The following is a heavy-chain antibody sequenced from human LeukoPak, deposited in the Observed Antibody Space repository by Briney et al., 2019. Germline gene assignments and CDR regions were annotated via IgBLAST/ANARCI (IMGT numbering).Heavy chain of an antibody. V-gene: IGHV3-23*01. CDR1: GFTFSSYA. CDR2: ISGSGGST. Sequence: GGSLRLSCAASGFTFSSYAMSWVRQAPGKGLEWVSAISGSGGSTYYADSVKGRFTISRDNSKNTLYLQMNSLRAEDTAVYYCAKVPLWFGPRIDAFDIWGQGTMVTVSS. D-gene: IGHD3-10*01. J-gene: IGHJ3*02. CDR3: AKVPLWFGPRIDAFDI.